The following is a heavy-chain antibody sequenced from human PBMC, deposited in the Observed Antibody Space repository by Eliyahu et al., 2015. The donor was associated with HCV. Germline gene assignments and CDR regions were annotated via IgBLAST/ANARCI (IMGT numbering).Heavy chain of an antibody. Sequence: QVQLQQWGAGLLKPSETLSLTCAVYGGSFSGYYWIWIRQFPGKGPEWIGEISQSGNTNYNPSLMRRVTISLDTSRNQFSLKLSSVTAADTAVYYCARAYHNWYFDLWGRGTLVTVSS. CDR3: ARAYHNWYFDL. CDR2: ISQSGNT. CDR1: GGSFSGYY. J-gene: IGHJ2*01. V-gene: IGHV4-34*01.